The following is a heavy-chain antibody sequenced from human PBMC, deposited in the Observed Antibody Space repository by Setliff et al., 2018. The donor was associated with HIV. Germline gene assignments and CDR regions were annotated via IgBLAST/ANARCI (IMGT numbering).Heavy chain of an antibody. J-gene: IGHJ6*02. Sequence: GGSLRLSCAASGFTFSSYAMSWVRQAPERGLEWVSAISGSGGNTYYADSVKGRFTISRDNSKNTLYLQMNSLRAEDTAVYYCARSVIGYYYYGMDVWGQETTVTVSS. V-gene: IGHV3-23*01. CDR1: GFTFSSYA. CDR3: ARSVIGYYYYGMDV. D-gene: IGHD3-10*01. CDR2: ISGSGGNT.